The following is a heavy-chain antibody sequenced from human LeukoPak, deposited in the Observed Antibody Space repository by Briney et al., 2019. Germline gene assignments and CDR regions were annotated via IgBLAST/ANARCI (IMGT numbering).Heavy chain of an antibody. CDR1: GGSISSSSYY. CDR3: ARHALGDYDFWSGYYTGYFQH. CDR2: IYYSGST. D-gene: IGHD3-3*01. V-gene: IGHV4-39*01. Sequence: SETLSLTCTVSGGSISSSSYYWGWIRQPPGKGLEWIGSIYYSGSTYYNPSLKSRVTISVDTSKNQFSLKLSSVTAADTAVYCARHALGDYDFWSGYYTGYFQHWGQGTLVTVSS. J-gene: IGHJ1*01.